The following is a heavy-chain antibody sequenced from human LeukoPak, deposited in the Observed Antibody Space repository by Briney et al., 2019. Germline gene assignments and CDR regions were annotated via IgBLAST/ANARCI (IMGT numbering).Heavy chain of an antibody. D-gene: IGHD2-15*01. J-gene: IGHJ4*02. CDR3: ARDSRSGIDY. CDR2: IYYSGST. CDR1: GGSISSYY. V-gene: IGHV4-59*01. Sequence: SETLSLTCTVSGGSISSYYWSWIRQPPGKGLEWIGYIYYSGSTNYNPSLKSRVTISVDTSKNQFPLKLSSVTAADTAVYYCARDSRSGIDYWGQGTLVTVSS.